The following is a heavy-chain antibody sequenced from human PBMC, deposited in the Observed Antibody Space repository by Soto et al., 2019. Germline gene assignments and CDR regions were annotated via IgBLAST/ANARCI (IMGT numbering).Heavy chain of an antibody. Sequence: PSETLSLTCTVSGGSISSNTYYWGWIRQPPGKGLEWIGSIYHSGSTYYNPSLKSRVTISVDTSKNQFSLKLSSVTAADTAVYYCARRWGRTFDYWGQGTLVTVSS. CDR1: GGSISSNTYY. CDR3: ARRWGRTFDY. J-gene: IGHJ4*02. CDR2: IYHSGST. D-gene: IGHD7-27*01. V-gene: IGHV4-39*07.